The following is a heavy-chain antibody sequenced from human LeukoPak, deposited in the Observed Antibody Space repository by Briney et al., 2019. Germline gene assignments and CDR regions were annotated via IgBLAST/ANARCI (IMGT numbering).Heavy chain of an antibody. CDR1: GGTLRYYA. Sequence: GGALGILFLASGGTLRYYAQNLARPAPGEGLEWVSGICSSGSGGNTYYADSVKGRFTISRDSSRNTLFLHMNTLRAEDTAIYYCAKDRTVGASYWYFDLWGRGTLVTVSS. CDR3: AKDRTVGASYWYFDL. J-gene: IGHJ2*01. D-gene: IGHD1-26*01. CDR2: ICSSGSGGNT. V-gene: IGHV3-23*01.